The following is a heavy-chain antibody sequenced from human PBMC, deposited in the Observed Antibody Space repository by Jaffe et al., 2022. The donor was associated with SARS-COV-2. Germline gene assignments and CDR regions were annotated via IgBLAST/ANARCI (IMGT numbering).Heavy chain of an antibody. Sequence: EVQLVESGGGLVQPGGSLRLSCAASGFTFSTYKMNWVRQAPGRGLEWLSYINSGSNGIYYADSVKGRFTLSRDNAKNSLYLQMNSLRDDDTAVYYCARVYGSGSSGMDVWGQGTTVTVSS. J-gene: IGHJ6*02. CDR2: INSGSNGI. V-gene: IGHV3-48*02. CDR3: ARVYGSGSSGMDV. CDR1: GFTFSTYK. D-gene: IGHD3-10*01.